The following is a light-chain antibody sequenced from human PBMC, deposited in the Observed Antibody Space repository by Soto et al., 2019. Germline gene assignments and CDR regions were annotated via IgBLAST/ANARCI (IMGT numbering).Light chain of an antibody. CDR3: ATWDDRLDGYV. J-gene: IGLJ1*01. CDR2: SHN. CDR1: RSNIGSNT. Sequence: QSVLTQSPSASGTPGQRVIISCSGSRSNIGSNTVNWYQQLPGAAPKLLIYSHNQRPSGVPDRFSGSQSGTSASLAISGLQSEDEADYYCATWDDRLDGYVFGTGTKLTVL. V-gene: IGLV1-44*01.